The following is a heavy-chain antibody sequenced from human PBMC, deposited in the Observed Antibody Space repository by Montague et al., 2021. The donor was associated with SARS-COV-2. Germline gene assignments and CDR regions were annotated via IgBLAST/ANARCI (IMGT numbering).Heavy chain of an antibody. CDR2: IFYNGST. J-gene: IGHJ5*01. D-gene: IGHD2-21*01. V-gene: IGHV4-59*01. CDR1: FGSISTYY. CDR3: ARQDAWAYCGDECYRGWFDS. Sequence: ETLSPTCTVSFGSISTYYWSWIRQPPGKGLEWIGFIFYNGSTKYNPSLRRRVSISLDTSKNQFSLKLSSVTAADTAVYYCARQDAWAYCGDECYRGWFDSWGQGTLVTVSS.